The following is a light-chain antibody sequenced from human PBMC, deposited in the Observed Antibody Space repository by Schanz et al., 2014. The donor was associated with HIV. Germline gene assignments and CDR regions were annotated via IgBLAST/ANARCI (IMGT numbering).Light chain of an antibody. Sequence: EIVLTQSPGTLSLSPGERATLSCRASQSVSSSYLAWYQQKPGQAPRLLIYGASSRATGIPDRFSGSGSGTDFTLTIIRLEPEDFAVYYCQQYGNSPFTFGPGTKVDIK. CDR1: QSVSSSY. V-gene: IGKV3-20*01. CDR2: GAS. J-gene: IGKJ3*01. CDR3: QQYGNSPFT.